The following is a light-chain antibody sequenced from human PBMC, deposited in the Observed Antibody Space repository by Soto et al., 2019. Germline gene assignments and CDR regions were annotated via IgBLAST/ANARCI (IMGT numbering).Light chain of an antibody. Sequence: DLPMTQSPSSLSASVGDRVTITCRASQSISKYLAWYQKKPGKAPKLLIYAASSILRGVPSRFSGSGSGTGFNLTISRLQSEDFATYYCQQKDSTPITYGQGTRLEIK. J-gene: IGKJ5*01. CDR3: QQKDSTPIT. CDR2: AAS. V-gene: IGKV1-39*01. CDR1: QSISKY.